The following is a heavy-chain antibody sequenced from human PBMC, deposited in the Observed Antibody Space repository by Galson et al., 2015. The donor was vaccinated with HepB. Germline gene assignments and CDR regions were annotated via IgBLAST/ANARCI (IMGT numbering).Heavy chain of an antibody. J-gene: IGHJ4*02. CDR2: ISYDGSNK. CDR1: GSTFSSYA. CDR3: ARDLAIAAADSFDY. D-gene: IGHD6-13*01. Sequence: SLRLSCAASGSTFSSYAMHWVRQAPGKGLEWVAVISYDGSNKYYADSVKGRFTISRDNSKNTLYLQMNSLRAEDTAVYYCARDLAIAAADSFDYWGQGTLVTVSS. V-gene: IGHV3-30-3*01.